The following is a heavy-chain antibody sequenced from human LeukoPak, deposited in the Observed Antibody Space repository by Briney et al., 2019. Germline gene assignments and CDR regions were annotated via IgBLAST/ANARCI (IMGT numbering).Heavy chain of an antibody. CDR2: IYYSGST. V-gene: IGHV4-61*08. D-gene: IGHD1-26*01. CDR3: AAEVGDYVDY. CDR1: IASFSTDAYS. Sequence: SETLSLTCTVSIASFSTDAYSWNWIRQPPGRGLEWIGSIYYSGSTNYNPSLKSRVTISVDTSKNQFSLKLSSVTAADTAVYYCAAEVGDYVDYWGQGTLVTVSS. J-gene: IGHJ4*02.